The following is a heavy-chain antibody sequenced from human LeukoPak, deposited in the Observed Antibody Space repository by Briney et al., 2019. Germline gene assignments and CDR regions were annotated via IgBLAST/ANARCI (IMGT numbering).Heavy chain of an antibody. CDR2: IFHSGNT. CDR3: ARTLDCIGATGTCYSPELFDS. Sequence: SETLSLTCAVSGYSIISDYHWGWIRQSPGKGLEWIGSIFHSGNTYYNPSLKSRVTISVDTSMNQFSLKLTSLTAADTAVYHCARTLDCIGATGTCYSPELFDSWGQGTLVTVSS. CDR1: GYSIISDYH. J-gene: IGHJ4*02. V-gene: IGHV4-38-2*01. D-gene: IGHD2-15*01.